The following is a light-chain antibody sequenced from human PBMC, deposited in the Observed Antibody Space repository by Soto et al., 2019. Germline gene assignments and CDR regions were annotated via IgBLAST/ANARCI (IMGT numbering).Light chain of an antibody. CDR3: SSYTSSSTHG. CDR2: EVS. Sequence: QSALTQPASVSGSPGQSITISCTGTSSDVGGYNYVSWYQHHPGKAPKHMIYEVSNRPSGFSNRFSGSKSGNTASLTISGLQAEDEADYYGSSYTSSSTHGFGGGTKLTVL. V-gene: IGLV2-14*01. CDR1: SSDVGGYNY. J-gene: IGLJ2*01.